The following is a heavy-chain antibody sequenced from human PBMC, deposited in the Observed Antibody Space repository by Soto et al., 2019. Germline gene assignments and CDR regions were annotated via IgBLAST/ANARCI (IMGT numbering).Heavy chain of an antibody. CDR2: INPNSGGT. Sequence: GASVKVSCKASGYTFTGYYMHWVRQAPGQGLEWMGWINPNSGGTNYAQKFQGRVTMTRDTSISTAYMELSRLRSDDTAVHYCARDPTKIWFGELYYYGMDVWGQGTTVTVSS. CDR1: GYTFTGYY. CDR3: ARDPTKIWFGELYYYGMDV. V-gene: IGHV1-2*02. J-gene: IGHJ6*02. D-gene: IGHD3-10*01.